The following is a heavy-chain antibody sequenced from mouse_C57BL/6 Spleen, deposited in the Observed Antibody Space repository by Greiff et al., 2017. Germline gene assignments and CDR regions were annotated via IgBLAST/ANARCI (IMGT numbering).Heavy chain of an antibody. Sequence: EVQLVESEGGLVQPGSSMKLSCTASGFTFSDYYMAWVRQVPEKGLEWVANINYDGSSTYYLDSLKSRFIISRDNAKNILYLQMSSLKSEDTATYYCARADYYGSTFFDDWGQGTTLTVSS. V-gene: IGHV5-16*01. CDR3: ARADYYGSTFFDD. CDR1: GFTFSDYY. J-gene: IGHJ2*01. D-gene: IGHD1-1*01. CDR2: INYDGSST.